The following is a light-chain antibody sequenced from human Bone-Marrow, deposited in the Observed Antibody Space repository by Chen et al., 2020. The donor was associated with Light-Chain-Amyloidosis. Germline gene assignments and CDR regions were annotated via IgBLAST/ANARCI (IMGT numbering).Light chain of an antibody. CDR1: NIGSTS. Sequence: SYVLTQPSSVSVAPGQTDTIACGGNNIGSTSGHWYQQTPGQAPLLAGYDDSDRPSGIPERLSGSNSGNPATLPIRRVEAGDEADYYCQVWDRSSDRPVFGGGTKLTVL. CDR2: DDS. CDR3: QVWDRSSDRPV. V-gene: IGLV3-21*02. J-gene: IGLJ3*02.